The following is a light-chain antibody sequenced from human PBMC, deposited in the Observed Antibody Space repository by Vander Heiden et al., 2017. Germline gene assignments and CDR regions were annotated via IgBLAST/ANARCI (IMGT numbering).Light chain of an antibody. V-gene: IGLV3-10*01. CDR3: DSTDSSGNQSVI. CDR2: EDS. CDR1: ALPKKY. J-gene: IGLJ2*01. Sequence: SYELTQPPSVSVPPGQTARITCSGDALPKKYAYWYQQKSGQDPVLGIAEDSKRPSGIHERFSGDSAGTMVTSNTSGAQVEDEADDGGDSTDSSGNQSVIVGGGNKLTVL.